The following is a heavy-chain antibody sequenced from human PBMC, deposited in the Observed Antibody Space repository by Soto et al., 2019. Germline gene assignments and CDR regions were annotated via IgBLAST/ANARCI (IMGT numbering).Heavy chain of an antibody. CDR2: ISYDGSNK. V-gene: IGHV3-30-3*01. CDR1: GFTFSSYA. D-gene: IGHD2-2*01. J-gene: IGHJ4*02. Sequence: QVQLVESGGGVVQPGRSLRLSCAASGFTFSSYAMHWVRQAPGKGLEWVAVISYDGSNKYYEDSVKGRFTISRDNSKNTLYLQMNSLRAEDTAVYYCARCTPLVPADFDYWGQGTLVTVSS. CDR3: ARCTPLVPADFDY.